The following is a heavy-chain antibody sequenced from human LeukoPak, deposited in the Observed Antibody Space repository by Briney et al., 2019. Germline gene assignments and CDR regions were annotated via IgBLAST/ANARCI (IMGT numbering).Heavy chain of an antibody. V-gene: IGHV3-48*01. CDR2: ISISTSSI. D-gene: IGHD5-18*01. J-gene: IGHJ4*02. CDR1: GFTFSSYS. CDR3: ARDGGDGYGNTLFDS. Sequence: PGGSLRLSCVGSGFTFSSYSMSWVRQAPGKGLEWVSYISISTSSIDYADSVKGRFTISRDNAKNSLFLQMNSLRAEDTAVYYCARDGGDGYGNTLFDSWGQGTLVTVSP.